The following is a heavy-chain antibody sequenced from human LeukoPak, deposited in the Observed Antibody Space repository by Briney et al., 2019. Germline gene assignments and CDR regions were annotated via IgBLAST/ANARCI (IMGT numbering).Heavy chain of an antibody. CDR2: INPNSGGT. CDR3: ARDQNGFGSFIVVVPAAINY. Sequence: ASVKVSCKASGYTFTGYYMHWVRQAPGQGPEWMGWINPNSGGTNYAQTFQGRVTMTRDTSISTAYMELSRLRSDDTAVYYCARDQNGFGSFIVVVPAAINYWGQGTLVTVSS. D-gene: IGHD2-2*02. CDR1: GYTFTGYY. V-gene: IGHV1-2*02. J-gene: IGHJ4*02.